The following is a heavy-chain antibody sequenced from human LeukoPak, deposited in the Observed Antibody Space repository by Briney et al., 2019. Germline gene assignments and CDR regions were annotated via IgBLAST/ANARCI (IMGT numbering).Heavy chain of an antibody. D-gene: IGHD4-17*01. V-gene: IGHV4-59*01. J-gene: IGHJ4*02. CDR1: GGSISSYY. CDR2: IYYSGST. CDR3: ARGATVTTPFDY. Sequence: PSETLSLTCTVSGGSISSYYWSWIRQPPGKGLEGIGYIYYSGSTNYNPSLKSRVTISVDTSKNQFSLKLSSVTAADTAVYYRARGATVTTPFDYWGQGTLVTVSS.